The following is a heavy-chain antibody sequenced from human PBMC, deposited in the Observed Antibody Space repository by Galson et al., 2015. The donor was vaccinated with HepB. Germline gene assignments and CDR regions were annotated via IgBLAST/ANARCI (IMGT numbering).Heavy chain of an antibody. J-gene: IGHJ6*02. CDR3: ATGHFHIGI. D-gene: IGHD5-12*01. Sequence: SLRLSCAVSRFAFGSFWMSWVRQAPGKGLEWVAHIRGDGNEKYYVESVKGRFTISRDNAKNSLYLQMDSLRAEDTAVYYCATGHFHIGIWGQGTTVTVSS. CDR2: IRGDGNEK. CDR1: RFAFGSFW. V-gene: IGHV3-7*01.